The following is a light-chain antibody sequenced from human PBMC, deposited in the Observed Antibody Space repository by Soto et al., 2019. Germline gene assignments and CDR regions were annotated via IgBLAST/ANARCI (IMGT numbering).Light chain of an antibody. CDR3: QTWGTGILL. CDR1: SGHSSYA. J-gene: IGLJ2*01. CDR2: LNSDGSH. V-gene: IGLV4-69*01. Sequence: QLVLTQSPSASASLGASVKLTCTLSSGHSSYAIAWHQQQPEKGPRYLMKLNSDGSHSKGDGIPDRFSGSSSGAERYLTISSLQSEDEADCYCQTWGTGILLFGGGTKLTVL.